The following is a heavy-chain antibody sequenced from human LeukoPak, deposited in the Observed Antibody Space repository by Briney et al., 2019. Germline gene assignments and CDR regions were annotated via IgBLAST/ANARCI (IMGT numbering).Heavy chain of an antibody. D-gene: IGHD4-17*01. J-gene: IGHJ5*02. CDR3: ARSRTTVTTRYWFDP. CDR2: IYYSGST. CDR1: GGSVSSGSYY. Sequence: SETLSLTCTVSGGSVSSGSYYWSWIRQPPGKGLEWIGYIYYSGSTNYNPSLKSRVTISVDTSKNQFSLKLSSVTAADTAVYYCARSRTTVTTRYWFDPWGQGTLVTVSS. V-gene: IGHV4-61*01.